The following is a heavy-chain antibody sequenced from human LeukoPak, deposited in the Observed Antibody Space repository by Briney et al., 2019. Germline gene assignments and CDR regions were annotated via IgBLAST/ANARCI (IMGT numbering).Heavy chain of an antibody. V-gene: IGHV3-9*01. Sequence: GGSLRLSCAASGFTFDDYAMHWARQAPGKGLEWVSGISWNSGSIGYADSVKGRFTISRDNAKNSLYLQMNSLRAEDTALYYCAKDKGYSYGLNYFDYWGQGTLVTVSS. CDR2: ISWNSGSI. D-gene: IGHD5-18*01. CDR3: AKDKGYSYGLNYFDY. J-gene: IGHJ4*02. CDR1: GFTFDDYA.